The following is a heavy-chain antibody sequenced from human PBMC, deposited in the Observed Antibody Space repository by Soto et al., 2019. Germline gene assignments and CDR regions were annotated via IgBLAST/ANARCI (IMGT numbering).Heavy chain of an antibody. CDR2: INPSGGST. CDR1: GYTFTSYY. J-gene: IGHJ3*02. Sequence: ASVKVSCKASGYTFTSYYMHWVRQAPGQGLEWMGIINPSGGSTSYAQKFQGRVTMTRDTSTSTVYMELSSLRSEDTAVYYCARDQQDYYDSRPFDIWGQGTMVTVSS. D-gene: IGHD3-22*01. CDR3: ARDQQDYYDSRPFDI. V-gene: IGHV1-46*01.